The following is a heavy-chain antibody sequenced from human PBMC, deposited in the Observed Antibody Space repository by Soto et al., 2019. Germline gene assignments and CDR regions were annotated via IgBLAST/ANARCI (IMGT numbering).Heavy chain of an antibody. CDR3: ARESYYCSSTSCYRYWFDP. CDR2: IYHSGST. J-gene: IGHJ5*02. CDR1: GGSISSSNW. V-gene: IGHV4-4*02. D-gene: IGHD2-2*01. Sequence: LETLSLTCAVSGGSISSSNWWSWVRQPPGKGLEWIGEIYHSGSTNYNPSLKSRVTISVDKSKNQFSLKLGSVTAADTAVYYCARESYYCSSTSCYRYWFDPWGQGTLVTVSS.